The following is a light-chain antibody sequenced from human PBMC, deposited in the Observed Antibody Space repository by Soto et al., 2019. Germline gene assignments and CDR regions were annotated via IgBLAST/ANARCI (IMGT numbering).Light chain of an antibody. CDR1: QSVSSSY. V-gene: IGKV3-20*01. J-gene: IGKJ5*01. CDR3: QQYGSSPPIT. Sequence: EIMLSLSLGTLSLYPGERATLSCRASQSVSSSYLAWYQQKPGQAPRLLIYGASSRATGIPDRFSGSGSGTDFTLTISRLEPEDFAVYYCQQYGSSPPITFGQGTRLEIK. CDR2: GAS.